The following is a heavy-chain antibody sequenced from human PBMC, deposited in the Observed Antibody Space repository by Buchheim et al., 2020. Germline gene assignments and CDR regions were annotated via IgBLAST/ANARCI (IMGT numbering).Heavy chain of an antibody. Sequence: QLQLQESGPGLVKPSETLSLTCTVSGGSISSSSYYWGWIRQPPGKGLEWIGSIYYSWSTYYNPSLKSRVTISVDTSKNQFSLKLSSVTAADTAVYYCARLDGLVGATQGNFDYWGQGTL. CDR2: IYYSWST. V-gene: IGHV4-39*01. CDR3: ARLDGLVGATQGNFDY. CDR1: GGSISSSSYY. J-gene: IGHJ4*02. D-gene: IGHD1-26*01.